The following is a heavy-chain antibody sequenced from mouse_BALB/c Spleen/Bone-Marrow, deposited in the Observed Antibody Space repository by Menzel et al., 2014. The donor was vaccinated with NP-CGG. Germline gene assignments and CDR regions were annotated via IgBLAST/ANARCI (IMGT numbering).Heavy chain of an antibody. Sequence: VQLQQSGPELVKPGASMKISCKASGYSFTGYNMNWVTQSTGKSLEWIGNIDPYYGGTSYNQKFKGKATLTVDKSSSTADMQCKTLTSEDPAVYYSARYGPYAMDYWGQGTSVTVSS. CDR1: GYSFTGYN. CDR3: ARYGPYAMDY. CDR2: IDPYYGGT. D-gene: IGHD1-1*02. V-gene: IGHV1S135*01. J-gene: IGHJ4*01.